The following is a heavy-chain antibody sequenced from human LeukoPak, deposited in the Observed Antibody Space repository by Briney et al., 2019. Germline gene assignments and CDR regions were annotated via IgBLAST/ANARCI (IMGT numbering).Heavy chain of an antibody. J-gene: IGHJ4*02. V-gene: IGHV4-59*01. CDR1: GGSISSYY. Sequence: PSETLSLTCTVSGGSISSYYWSWIRQPPGKGLEWIGYIYSSGSTNYNLSLKSRVTISVDTSKNQFSLMLNSVTAVDTAVYYCARAGYTSGWWSFNYWGQGTLVTVSS. D-gene: IGHD6-19*01. CDR2: IYSSGST. CDR3: ARAGYTSGWWSFNY.